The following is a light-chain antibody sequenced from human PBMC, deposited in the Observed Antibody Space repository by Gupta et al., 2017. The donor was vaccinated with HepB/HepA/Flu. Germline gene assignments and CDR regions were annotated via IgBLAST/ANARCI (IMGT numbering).Light chain of an antibody. Sequence: DIEMTHSRSSLSPSVGDRVTITCRAGQTISNYLNWYQQRPGEAPKLLIFATSTLQNWVPSRFIGSGSGTDFSLTISSLQPEDSATYYCQQSESTPFTFGPGPTV. CDR1: QTISNY. CDR3: QQSESTPFT. CDR2: ATS. J-gene: IGKJ3*01. V-gene: IGKV1-39*01.